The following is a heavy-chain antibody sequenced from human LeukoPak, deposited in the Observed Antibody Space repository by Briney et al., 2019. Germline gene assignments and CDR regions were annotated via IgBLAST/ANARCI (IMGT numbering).Heavy chain of an antibody. CDR2: IIPILGIA. CDR1: GGTFSSYT. V-gene: IGHV1-69*02. D-gene: IGHD3-22*01. CDR3: ARTSDYDSSGYYYG. Sequence: SVKVSCKASGGTFSSYTSSWVRQAPGQGLEWMGRIIPILGIANYAQKFQGRVTITADKSTSTAYMELSSLRSEDTAVYYCARTSDYDSSGYYYGWGQGTLVTVSS. J-gene: IGHJ4*02.